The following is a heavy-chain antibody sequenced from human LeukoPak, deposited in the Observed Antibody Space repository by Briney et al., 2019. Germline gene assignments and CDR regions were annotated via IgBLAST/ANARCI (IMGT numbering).Heavy chain of an antibody. CDR2: VSSSGRT. CDR3: ARGGYYGSGNDFRFNP. D-gene: IGHD3-10*01. J-gene: IGHJ5*02. V-gene: IGHV4-61*10. CDR1: GDSISSGSFY. Sequence: SETLSLTCTVSGDSISSGSFYWSWIRQAAGKGLEWIGRVSSSGRTTYKPSLKSRVTISVDTSKNQFSLKLSSVTAADTAVYYCARGGYYGSGNDFRFNPWGQGTLVTVSS.